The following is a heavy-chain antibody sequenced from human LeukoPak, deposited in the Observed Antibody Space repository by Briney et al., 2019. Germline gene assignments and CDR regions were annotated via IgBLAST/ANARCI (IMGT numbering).Heavy chain of an antibody. CDR2: SDPEDDET. CDR1: GYILTELS. J-gene: IGHJ2*01. Sequence: ASVKVSCKVSGYILTELSMQWVRQAPGKGLEWMGGSDPEDDETIYAQKFQGRVTVIEDTSADTAYMELSGLRSEDTAVYYCATQLVDAGHWYFDLWGRGTLVTVSS. V-gene: IGHV1-24*01. D-gene: IGHD6-6*01. CDR3: ATQLVDAGHWYFDL.